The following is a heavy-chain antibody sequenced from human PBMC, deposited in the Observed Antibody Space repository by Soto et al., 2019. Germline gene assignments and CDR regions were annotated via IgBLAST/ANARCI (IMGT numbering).Heavy chain of an antibody. D-gene: IGHD2-15*01. J-gene: IGHJ3*02. V-gene: IGHV1-2*02. CDR1: GYTFTDYY. CDR2: MNPKSGGA. CDR3: TRENIENSDCLYDVFDI. Sequence: ASVKVSCKTSGYTFTDYYTHWVRQAPGQGLEWMGWMNPKSGGAYFAQKFQGRVTLTRDTSIGTAYIEVNSLTSDDTAVYFCTRENIENSDCLYDVFDIWGQGTPVTVSS.